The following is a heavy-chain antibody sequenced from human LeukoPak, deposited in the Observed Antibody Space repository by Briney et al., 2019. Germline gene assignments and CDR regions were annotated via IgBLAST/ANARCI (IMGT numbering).Heavy chain of an antibody. CDR2: IYTSGST. V-gene: IGHV4-4*09. Sequence: SETLSLTCTVSGGSISSYYWSWIRQPPGKGLEWIGYIYTSGSTNYDPSLNIRVTISGDTSKNHFSLKLISVTAADTAVYYCPRQYCSSTSCYQAFDHWGQGTLVTVSS. J-gene: IGHJ4*02. CDR3: PRQYCSSTSCYQAFDH. D-gene: IGHD2-2*01. CDR1: GGSISSYY.